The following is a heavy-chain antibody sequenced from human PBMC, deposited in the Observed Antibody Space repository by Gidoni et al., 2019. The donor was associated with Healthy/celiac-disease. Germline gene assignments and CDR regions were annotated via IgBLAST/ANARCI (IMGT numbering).Heavy chain of an antibody. Sequence: EVQLVESGGGLVQPGGSLRLSCAASGFTFSDHYMDWVRQAPGKGLEWVGRTRNKANSYTTEYAASVKGRFTISRDDSKNSLYLQMKSLKTEDTAVYYCATSGDFWSGYFDYWGQGTLVTVSS. J-gene: IGHJ4*02. CDR3: ATSGDFWSGYFDY. D-gene: IGHD3-3*01. V-gene: IGHV3-72*01. CDR1: GFTFSDHY. CDR2: TRNKANSYTT.